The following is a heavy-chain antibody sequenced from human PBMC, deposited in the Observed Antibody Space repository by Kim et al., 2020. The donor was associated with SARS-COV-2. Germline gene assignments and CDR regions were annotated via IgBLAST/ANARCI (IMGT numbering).Heavy chain of an antibody. V-gene: IGHV3-7*03. Sequence: YVDTVKGLFTISRDNAKNSRYLQMNSLRAKDTAVYYCARQINVGFNYFDDWGQGTLVTVSS. D-gene: IGHD2-8*01. CDR3: ARQINVGFNYFDD. J-gene: IGHJ4*02.